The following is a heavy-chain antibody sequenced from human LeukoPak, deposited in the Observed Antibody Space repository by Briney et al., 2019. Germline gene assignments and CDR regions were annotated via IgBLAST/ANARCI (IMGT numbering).Heavy chain of an antibody. CDR1: GYRFTSYW. Sequence: GGSLKISFQGPGYRFTSYWIGWVRPMPGKGLEWMGIIYPGDSDTRYSPSFQGQVTISADQSISTAYLQWSSLKASDTAMYYCARHVLAGMDSSGENYYYYYYMDVWGKGTTVTVSS. CDR3: ARHVLAGMDSSGENYYYYYYMDV. J-gene: IGHJ6*03. D-gene: IGHD6-19*01. CDR2: IYPGDSDT. V-gene: IGHV5-51*01.